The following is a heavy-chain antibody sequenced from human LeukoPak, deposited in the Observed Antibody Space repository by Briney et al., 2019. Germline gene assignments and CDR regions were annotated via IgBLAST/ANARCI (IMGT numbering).Heavy chain of an antibody. CDR2: IKQDGYEK. D-gene: IGHD1-26*01. CDR1: GFTFSGYW. V-gene: IGHV3-7*01. J-gene: IGHJ4*02. CDR3: ARDKIVGPTTLDY. Sequence: GGSLRLSCAASGFTFSGYWMSWVRQTPEKGLEWGANIKQDGYEKYYVDSVKGRFTISRDNAKNSLYLQMNSLRADDTAIYYCARDKIVGPTTLDYWGQGTLVTVSS.